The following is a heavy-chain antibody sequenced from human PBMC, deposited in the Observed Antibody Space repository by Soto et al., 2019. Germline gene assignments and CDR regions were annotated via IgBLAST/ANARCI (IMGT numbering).Heavy chain of an antibody. D-gene: IGHD4-17*01. CDR3: ASGGYGDYVIQVLDY. Sequence: PSETLSLTCTVSGGSLSSGGYYWSWIRQHPGKGLEWIGYIYYSGSTYYNPSLKSRVTISVDTSKNQFSLKLSSVTAADTAVYYCASGGYGDYVIQVLDYWGQGTLVNVSS. CDR1: GGSLSSGGYY. CDR2: IYYSGST. V-gene: IGHV4-31*03. J-gene: IGHJ4*02.